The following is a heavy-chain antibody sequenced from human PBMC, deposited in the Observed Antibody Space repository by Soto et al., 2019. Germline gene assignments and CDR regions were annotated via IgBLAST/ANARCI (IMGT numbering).Heavy chain of an antibody. D-gene: IGHD4-17*01. Sequence: SETLSLTCAVSGDSISSSFWWSWVRQPPGKGLEWIGEIYHTESTVYNPSPKSRVTISVDKSKNQFSLNLDSVTAADTAVYYCARYDFGTFDYWGRGILVTVSS. V-gene: IGHV4-4*02. CDR3: ARYDFGTFDY. CDR1: GDSISSSFW. CDR2: IYHTEST. J-gene: IGHJ4*02.